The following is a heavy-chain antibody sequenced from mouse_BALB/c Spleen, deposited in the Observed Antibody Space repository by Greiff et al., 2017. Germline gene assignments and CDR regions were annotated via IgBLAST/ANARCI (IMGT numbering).Heavy chain of an antibody. CDR1: GYTFTDYE. V-gene: IGHV1-15*01. Sequence: VKLVESGAELVRPGASVKLSCKALGYTFTDYEMHWVKQTPVHGLEWIGAIHPGSGGTAYNQKFKGKATLTADKSSSTAYMELSSLTSEDSAVYYCTRDYYGSSSGFAYWGQGTLVTVSA. CDR2: IHPGSGGT. D-gene: IGHD1-1*01. CDR3: TRDYYGSSSGFAY. J-gene: IGHJ3*01.